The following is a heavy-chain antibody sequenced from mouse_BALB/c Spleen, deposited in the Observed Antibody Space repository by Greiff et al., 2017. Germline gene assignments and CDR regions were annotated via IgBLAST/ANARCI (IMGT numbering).Heavy chain of an antibody. V-gene: IGHV2-9*02. CDR2: IWAGGST. CDR1: GFSLTSYG. D-gene: IGHD3-1*01. CDR3: ARDRAGTGRFAY. Sequence: QVHVKQSGPGLVAPSQSLSITCTVSGFSLTSYGVHWVRQPPGKGLEWLGVIWAGGSTNYNSALMSRLSISKDNSKSQVFLKMNSLQTDDTAMYYCARDRAGTGRFAYWGQGTLVTVSA. J-gene: IGHJ3*01.